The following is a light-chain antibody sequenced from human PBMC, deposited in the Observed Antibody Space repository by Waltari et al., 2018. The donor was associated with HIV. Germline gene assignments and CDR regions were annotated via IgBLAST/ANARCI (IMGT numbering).Light chain of an antibody. V-gene: IGKV1-NL1*01. CDR2: GAS. CDR3: QQCDTTPWT. Sequence: DIQMTQSPSSLSASIGDRVTFTCRASQVIRNSIAWYQQKPGKAPTLRLYGASRLKSGVPSRFSGSGSGAAYSLTISSLQPEDFATYYCQQCDTTPWTFGQGTKVELK. J-gene: IGKJ1*01. CDR1: QVIRNS.